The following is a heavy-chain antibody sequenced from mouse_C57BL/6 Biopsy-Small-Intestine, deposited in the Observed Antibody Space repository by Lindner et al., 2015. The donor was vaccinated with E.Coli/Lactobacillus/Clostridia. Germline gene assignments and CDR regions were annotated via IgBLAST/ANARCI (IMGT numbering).Heavy chain of an antibody. CDR2: INPKTGGT. CDR1: GYLFTDYY. CDR3: ARDYDRYYGAGSFYFYYYAMDV. Sequence: SVKVSCKASGYLFTDYYIHWVRQAPGQGLEWMGWINPKTGGTNYAQKFQGRFTLTRDTSITSVYMELSRLTSDDSATYFCARDYDRYYGAGSFYFYYYAMDVWGKGTTVTVSS. V-gene: IGHV1-22*01. J-gene: IGHJ1*03. D-gene: IGHD1-1*02.